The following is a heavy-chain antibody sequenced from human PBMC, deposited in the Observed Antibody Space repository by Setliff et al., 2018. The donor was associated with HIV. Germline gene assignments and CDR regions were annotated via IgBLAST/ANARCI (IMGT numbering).Heavy chain of an antibody. CDR3: ATVRRYYYDSSGQEYFQH. D-gene: IGHD3-22*01. Sequence: GASVKVSCKASGYTFTDYFMHWVRQAPGQGLEWMGWISPDNANTRISQRFRGSVTMTRDRSINTAYMELSSLRSEDTAVYYCATVRRYYYDSSGQEYFQHWGQGTLVTVSS. J-gene: IGHJ1*01. CDR1: GYTFTDYF. V-gene: IGHV1-2*02. CDR2: ISPDNANT.